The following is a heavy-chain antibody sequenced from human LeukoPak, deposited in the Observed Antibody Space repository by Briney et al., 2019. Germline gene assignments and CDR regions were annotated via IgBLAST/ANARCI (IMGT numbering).Heavy chain of an antibody. CDR3: ARESGKDYGEGFDI. Sequence: PGGSLRLSCVGSGFTFNYSMNWVRQAPGKGLEWVSSISSNDSYMFYADSVQGRFTISRDSAKNSLYLQMNSLRADDTAVYYCARESGKDYGEGFDIWGQGTMVTVSS. CDR1: GFTFNYS. D-gene: IGHD4-17*01. J-gene: IGHJ3*02. V-gene: IGHV3-21*01. CDR2: ISSNDSYM.